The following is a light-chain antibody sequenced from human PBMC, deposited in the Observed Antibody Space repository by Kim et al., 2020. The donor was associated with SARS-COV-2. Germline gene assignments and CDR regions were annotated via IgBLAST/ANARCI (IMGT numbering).Light chain of an antibody. CDR3: SSYTSSSTYV. V-gene: IGLV2-14*01. CDR2: DVS. J-gene: IGLJ1*01. Sequence: QSALTQPASVSGSPGQSITISCTGTSSDVGGYNYISCYQQHPGKAPKLMIYDVSKRPSGVSNRFSGSKSDNTASLTISGIQAEDEADYYCSSYTSSSTYVFGTGTKVTVL. CDR1: SSDVGGYNY.